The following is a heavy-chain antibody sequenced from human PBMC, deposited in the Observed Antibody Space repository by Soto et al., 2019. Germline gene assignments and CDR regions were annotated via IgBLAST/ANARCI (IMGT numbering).Heavy chain of an antibody. D-gene: IGHD2-15*01. V-gene: IGHV4-59*01. CDR2: IYYTGST. J-gene: IGHJ6*02. Sequence: WTWIRQPPGKGLEWIGNIYYTGSTNYNPSLKSRVTISVNRSKMQLSLKLSSVTAADTAVYYCARDHCVGGNCFSTYYGMDLWGQGTTVTVSS. CDR3: ARDHCVGGNCFSTYYGMDL.